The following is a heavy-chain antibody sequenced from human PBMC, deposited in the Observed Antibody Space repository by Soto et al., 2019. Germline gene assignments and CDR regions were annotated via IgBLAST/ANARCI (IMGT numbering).Heavy chain of an antibody. Sequence: ASVKVSCKASGFTFTSSAVQWVRQARGQRLEWIGWIVVGSGNTNYAQKFQERVTITRDMSTSTAYMELSSLRSEDTAVYYCAADKGIVLYYYYGMDVWGQGTTVTVSS. J-gene: IGHJ6*02. CDR1: GFTFTSSA. CDR2: IVVGSGNT. D-gene: IGHD2-2*01. V-gene: IGHV1-58*01. CDR3: AADKGIVLYYYYGMDV.